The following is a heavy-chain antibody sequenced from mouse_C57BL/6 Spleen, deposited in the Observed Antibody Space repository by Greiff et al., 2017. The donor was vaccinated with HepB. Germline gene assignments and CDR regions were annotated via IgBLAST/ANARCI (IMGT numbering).Heavy chain of an antibody. Sequence: QVQLKQSGAELARPGASVKMSCKASGYTFTSYTMHWVKQRPGQGLEWIGYINPSSGYTKYNQKFKDKATLTADKSSSTAYMQLSSLTSEDSAVYYCATNWIFDYWGQGTTLTVSS. CDR2: INPSSGYT. V-gene: IGHV1-4*01. CDR3: ATNWIFDY. J-gene: IGHJ2*01. CDR1: GYTFTSYT. D-gene: IGHD4-1*01.